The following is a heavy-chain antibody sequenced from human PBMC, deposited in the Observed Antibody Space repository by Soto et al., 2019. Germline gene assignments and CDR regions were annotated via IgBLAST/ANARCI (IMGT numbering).Heavy chain of an antibody. CDR1: GDSISSGNKY. D-gene: IGHD3-16*01. CDR3: ARVPSPFDYYYAMDV. Sequence: SETLSLTCTVSGDSISSGNKYWGWIRQPPGKGLEWIGYIFSSGTTYYNPSLKSRLTMSLGASQNQFSLKLNSLTDADTAVYFCARVPSPFDYYYAMDVWGQGTTVTVSS. CDR2: IFSSGTT. V-gene: IGHV4-30-4*01. J-gene: IGHJ6*02.